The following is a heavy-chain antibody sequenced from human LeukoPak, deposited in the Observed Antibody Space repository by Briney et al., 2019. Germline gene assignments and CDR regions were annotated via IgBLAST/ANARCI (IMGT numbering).Heavy chain of an antibody. CDR1: GGSFSNYY. Sequence: SETLSLTCAVYGGSFSNYYWGWLRQPPGKGLEWIGNIFYSGSTYYCPSLKRGLTISLDTSRNQFSLKLNSVTAADTAVYYCAKSNGYGLIDIWGQGTMVTVSS. CDR2: IFYSGST. D-gene: IGHD3-10*01. CDR3: AKSNGYGLIDI. J-gene: IGHJ3*02. V-gene: IGHV4-34*12.